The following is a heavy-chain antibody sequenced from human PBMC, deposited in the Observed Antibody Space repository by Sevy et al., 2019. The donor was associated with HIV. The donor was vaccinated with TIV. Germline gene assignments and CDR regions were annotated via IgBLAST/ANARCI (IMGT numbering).Heavy chain of an antibody. J-gene: IGHJ5*02. CDR2: IIPIFGTA. Sequence: ASVKVSCKASGGTFSSYAISWVRQAPGQGLEWMGGIIPIFGTANYAQKFQGRVTITADESTSTAYMELSSLRSEDTVVYYCARDGSRLGYCSGGSCYDSHNWFDPWGQGTLVTVSS. D-gene: IGHD2-15*01. V-gene: IGHV1-69*13. CDR1: GGTFSSYA. CDR3: ARDGSRLGYCSGGSCYDSHNWFDP.